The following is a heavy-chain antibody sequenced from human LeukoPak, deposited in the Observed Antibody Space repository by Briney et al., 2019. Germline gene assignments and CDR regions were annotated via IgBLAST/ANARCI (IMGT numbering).Heavy chain of an antibody. CDR3: VRDGGVSGYDLLDY. Sequence: GGSLRLSCTASGFIFSNYWMTWVRQAPGKGLEWVAQINQDGSKEYYIDSVKARFSISRDNARNSLSLQMNSLRAEDTAVYYCVRDGGVSGYDLLDYWGQGALVTVSS. CDR2: INQDGSKE. CDR1: GFIFSNYW. J-gene: IGHJ4*02. D-gene: IGHD5-12*01. V-gene: IGHV3-7*01.